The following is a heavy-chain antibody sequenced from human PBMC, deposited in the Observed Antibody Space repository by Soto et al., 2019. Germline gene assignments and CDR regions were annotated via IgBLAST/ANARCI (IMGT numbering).Heavy chain of an antibody. CDR1: GDSVSAFD. CDR2: VSHSGST. Sequence: QVQLQESGPGLVKPSETLSLTCTVSGDSVSAFDWNWIRQPPGKGLEWIGRVSHSGSTNYNPSLRCRVTMSLDSSENQFSLKLTSVTSADTAVYYCTRDQSGSISFNWFDPWGRGTLVTVSS. CDR3: TRDQSGSISFNWFDP. V-gene: IGHV4-59*02. D-gene: IGHD2-2*01. J-gene: IGHJ5*02.